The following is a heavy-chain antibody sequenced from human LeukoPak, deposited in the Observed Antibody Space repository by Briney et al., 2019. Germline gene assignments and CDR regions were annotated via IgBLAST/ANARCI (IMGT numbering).Heavy chain of an antibody. CDR2: INHSGST. CDR3: AGNAWYYYGSGSYYTVNWFDP. D-gene: IGHD3-10*01. Sequence: SETLSLTCAVYGGSFSGYYWSWIRQPPGKGLEWIGEINHSGSTNYNPSLKSRVTISVDTSKNQFSLKLSSVTAADTAVYYCAGNAWYYYGSGSYYTVNWFDPWSQGTLVTVSS. V-gene: IGHV4-34*01. CDR1: GGSFSGYY. J-gene: IGHJ5*02.